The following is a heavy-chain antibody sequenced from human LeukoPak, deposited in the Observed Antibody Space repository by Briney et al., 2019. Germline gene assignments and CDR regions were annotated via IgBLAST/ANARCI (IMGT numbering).Heavy chain of an antibody. CDR1: GFTFNYYA. D-gene: IGHD3-10*01. CDR3: ARVGTGSWYFDL. CDR2: ILGGGDTT. Sequence: PGGSLRLSCAASGFTFNYYAMNWVRQAPGKGLEWVSAILGGGDTTSYADSVKGRFTISRDNSKNTLYLQMNSLRAEDTAVYYCARVGTGSWYFDLWGRGTLVTFSS. J-gene: IGHJ2*01. V-gene: IGHV3-23*01.